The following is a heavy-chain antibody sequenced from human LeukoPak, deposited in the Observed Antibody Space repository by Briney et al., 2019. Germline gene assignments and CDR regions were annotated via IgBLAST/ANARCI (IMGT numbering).Heavy chain of an antibody. CDR3: SSFPRGDLALVILDY. V-gene: IGHV3-23*01. D-gene: IGHD2-21*01. J-gene: IGHJ4*02. CDR1: EFTFRSYA. CDR2: ISASGDST. Sequence: PGGSLRLPCAAPEFTFRSYAMTWVRQAPGKGLEWVSGISASGDSTNYADSVKGRFTISRDNSKNTLYLQLNSLRPEDTAVYYCSSFPRGDLALVILDYWGQGTLVTVSS.